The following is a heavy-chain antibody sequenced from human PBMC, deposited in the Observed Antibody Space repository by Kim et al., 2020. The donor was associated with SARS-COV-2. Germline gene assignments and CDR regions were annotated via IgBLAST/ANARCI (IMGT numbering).Heavy chain of an antibody. J-gene: IGHJ4*02. CDR3: ASGSGSYGYVGY. V-gene: IGHV3-53*01. Sequence: YYADSVKGRFPISRDNSKNTLYLQMNSLRAEDTAVYYCASGSGSYGYVGYWGQGTLVTVSS. D-gene: IGHD3-10*01.